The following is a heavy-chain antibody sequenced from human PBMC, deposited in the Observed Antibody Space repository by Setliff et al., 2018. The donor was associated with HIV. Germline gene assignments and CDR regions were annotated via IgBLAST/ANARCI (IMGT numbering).Heavy chain of an antibody. CDR3: VRSGEDTAIHWFDP. J-gene: IGHJ5*02. CDR2: IYYSGST. D-gene: IGHD5-18*01. CDR1: GGSISSHY. V-gene: IGHV4-59*11. Sequence: SETLSLTCTVSGGSISSHYWSWIRQPPGKGLEWIGSIYYSGSTNYNPSLKSRVTISVDTSKNQFSLKLSSVTAADTAVYYCVRSGEDTAIHWFDPWGQGTLVTVSS.